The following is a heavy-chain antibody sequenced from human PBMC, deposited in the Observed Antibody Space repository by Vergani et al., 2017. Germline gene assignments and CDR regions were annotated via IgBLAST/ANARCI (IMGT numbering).Heavy chain of an antibody. J-gene: IGHJ6*02. D-gene: IGHD2-2*01. CDR2: IIPIFGTA. Sequence: QVQLVQSGAEVKKPGSSVKVSCKASGGTFSSYAISWVRQAPGQGLEWMGGIIPIFGTANYAQKFQGRVTITADESTSTAYMELSSLRSEDTAVYYCARTNKTLYQLLHGYYYGMDVWGQVTTVTVSS. CDR1: GGTFSSYA. V-gene: IGHV1-69*12. CDR3: ARTNKTLYQLLHGYYYGMDV.